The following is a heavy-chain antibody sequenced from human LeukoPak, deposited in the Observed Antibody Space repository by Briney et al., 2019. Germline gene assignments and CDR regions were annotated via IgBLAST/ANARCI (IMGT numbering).Heavy chain of an antibody. V-gene: IGHV4-61*01. CDR3: ARVYSGYRIDY. CDR2: ISYGGST. J-gene: IGHJ4*02. D-gene: IGHD5-12*01. CDR1: GGSISSSSYY. Sequence: SETLSLTCTVSGGSISSSSYYWNWIRQPPGKALDWIGYISYGGSTNYNTSLKNRVTISIDTSKNQFSLKLSSVTAADTAVYYCARVYSGYRIDYWGQGTLVTVSS.